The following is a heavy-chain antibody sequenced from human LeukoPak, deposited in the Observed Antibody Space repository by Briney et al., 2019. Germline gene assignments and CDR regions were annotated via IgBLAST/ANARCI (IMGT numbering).Heavy chain of an antibody. CDR3: AKVSEEYSSGWYNDY. V-gene: IGHV3-30*02. D-gene: IGHD6-19*01. J-gene: IGHJ4*02. CDR1: GFTFSSYG. CDR2: IRYDGSNK. Sequence: GGSLRLSCAASGFTFSSYGMHWVRQAPGKGLEWVAFIRYDGSNKYYADSVKGRFTISRDNSKNTLYLQMNSLRAEDTAVYYCAKVSEEYSSGWYNDYWGQGTLVTVSS.